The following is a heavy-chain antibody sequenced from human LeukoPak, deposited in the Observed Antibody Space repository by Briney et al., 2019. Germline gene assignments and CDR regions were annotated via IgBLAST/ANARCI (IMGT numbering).Heavy chain of an antibody. J-gene: IGHJ2*01. CDR2: ISDDGSNT. CDR3: AKDADTATIIYWYFDL. D-gene: IGHD5-18*01. V-gene: IGHV3-30*18. Sequence: GGSLRLSYTASGFTLSGFGMHWVRQAPGKGLEWVAVISDDGSNTYYADSVKGRFTISRDNSKNTLYLQLNSLRTEDTAVYYCAKDADTATIIYWYFDLWGRGTLVTVSS. CDR1: GFTLSGFG.